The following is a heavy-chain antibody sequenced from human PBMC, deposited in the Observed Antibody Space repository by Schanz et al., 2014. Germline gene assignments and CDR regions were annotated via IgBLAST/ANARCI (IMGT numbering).Heavy chain of an antibody. Sequence: EVQLVESGGGLVQPGGSLRLSCAASGFIFSTYNMNWVRQAPGKGLEWVSVIYGGGITYYVDSVKGRFTISRDSSRNTLYLQMNSLRAEDTAVYYCASLYDREYFDYWGQGTLVTVSS. CDR1: GFIFSTYN. V-gene: IGHV3-66*01. D-gene: IGHD2-8*01. CDR2: IYGGGIT. CDR3: ASLYDREYFDY. J-gene: IGHJ4*02.